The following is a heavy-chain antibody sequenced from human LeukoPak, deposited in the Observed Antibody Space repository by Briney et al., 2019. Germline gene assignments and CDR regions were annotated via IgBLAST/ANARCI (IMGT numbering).Heavy chain of an antibody. D-gene: IGHD3-9*01. V-gene: IGHV4-59*01. J-gene: IGHJ6*03. Sequence: SETLSLTCTVSGGSISSYYWSWIRQPPGKGLEWIGYIYYSGSTNYNPSLKSRVTISVDTSKNQFSLKLSSVTAADTAVYYCAGSSYDILTGYPTHYYYYYYMDVWGKGTTVTISS. CDR1: GGSISSYY. CDR3: AGSSYDILTGYPTHYYYYYYMDV. CDR2: IYYSGST.